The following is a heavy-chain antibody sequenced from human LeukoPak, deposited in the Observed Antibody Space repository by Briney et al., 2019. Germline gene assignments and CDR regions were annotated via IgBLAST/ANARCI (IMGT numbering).Heavy chain of an antibody. CDR3: ARSIAARRAWGGNAFDI. V-gene: IGHV1-18*01. CDR2: ISAYNGNT. Sequence: ASVKVSCKASGYTFTSYGISWVRQAPGQGLEWMGWISAYNGNTNYAQKLQGRVTMTTDTSTSTAYMELRSLRSDDTAVYYCARSIAARRAWGGNAFDIWAKGQWSPSLQ. J-gene: IGHJ3*02. CDR1: GYTFTSYG. D-gene: IGHD6-6*01.